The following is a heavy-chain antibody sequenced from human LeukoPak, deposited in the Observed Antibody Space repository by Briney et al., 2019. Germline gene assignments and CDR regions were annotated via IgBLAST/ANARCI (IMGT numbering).Heavy chain of an antibody. D-gene: IGHD3-3*01. V-gene: IGHV3-30*03. Sequence: GRSLRLSCAPSGFTFSRHGMHWVRQAPGKGLEWVAIISNDGSRKYYAHSVEGRFTISRDNSKNTLYLQMDSLRAEDTAVYYCARDRAWNYFGYWGRGTLVTVSS. CDR3: ARDRAWNYFGY. J-gene: IGHJ4*02. CDR2: ISNDGSRK. CDR1: GFTFSRHG.